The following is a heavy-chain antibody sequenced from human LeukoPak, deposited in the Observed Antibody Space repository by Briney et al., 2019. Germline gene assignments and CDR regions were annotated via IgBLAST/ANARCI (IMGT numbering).Heavy chain of an antibody. J-gene: IGHJ4*02. Sequence: SETLSLTCTVSGGSISSSSYYWGWIRQPPGKGLEWIGSIYYSGSTYYNPSLKSRVTISVDTSKNQFSLKLSSVTAADTAVYYCARNIMTTVKAVDYWGLGTLVTVSS. CDR2: IYYSGST. V-gene: IGHV4-39*07. CDR1: GGSISSSSYY. CDR3: ARNIMTTVKAVDY. D-gene: IGHD4-11*01.